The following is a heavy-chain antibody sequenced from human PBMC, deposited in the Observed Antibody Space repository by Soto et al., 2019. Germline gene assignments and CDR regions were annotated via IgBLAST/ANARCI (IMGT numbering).Heavy chain of an antibody. CDR3: AKGSSVYGDYPPIFDS. CDR2: ISYDGSDN. D-gene: IGHD4-17*01. J-gene: IGHJ4*02. V-gene: IGHV3-30*18. Sequence: GGSLRLSCAASGFAFSSYGMHWVRQAPGKGLEWVALISYDGSDNYYSDSVKGRFTISRDISKNTLYLQMSGLKAQDTAVYYCAKGSSVYGDYPPIFDSWGQGTLVTVSS. CDR1: GFAFSSYG.